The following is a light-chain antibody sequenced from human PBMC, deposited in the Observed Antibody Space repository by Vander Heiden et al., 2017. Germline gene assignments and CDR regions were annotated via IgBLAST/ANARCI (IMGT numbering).Light chain of an antibody. CDR3: SSYTSETTRV. CDR2: DVS. CDR1: SSDVGGYNY. V-gene: IGLV2-14*03. J-gene: IGLJ1*01. Sequence: SALTQPASVSGSPGQSITVSCAGPSSDVGGYNYVSWYQQHPGKAPKLMIYDVSKRPSGVSNRFSGSKSGNTASLNISGLQAEDEADYYCSSYTSETTRVFGTGTKVTVL.